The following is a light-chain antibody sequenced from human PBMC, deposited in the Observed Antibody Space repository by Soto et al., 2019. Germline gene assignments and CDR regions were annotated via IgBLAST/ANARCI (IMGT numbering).Light chain of an antibody. CDR1: QSISSY. CDR2: AAS. Sequence: DIQMTQSPSSVSASVGDRVTITCRASQSISSYLNWYQQKPGKAPKLLIYAASTLQSGVPSRFSGSGSGTDFTLTISSLQPEDFATYYCQQLSTYPLTFGGGTTGDIK. CDR3: QQLSTYPLT. J-gene: IGKJ4*01. V-gene: IGKV1-39*01.